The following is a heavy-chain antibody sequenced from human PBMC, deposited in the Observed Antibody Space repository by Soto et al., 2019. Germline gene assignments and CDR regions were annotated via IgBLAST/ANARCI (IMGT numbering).Heavy chain of an antibody. V-gene: IGHV4-30-4*01. CDR2: IYHSGST. Sequence: SETLSLTCTVSGGSISSGDYYWSWIRQPPGKGLEWIGYIYHSGSTYYNPSLKSRVTISVDTSKNQFSLNLSSVTAADTAVYYCVRVVYSAVVVTARDWLDPWGQGTLVTASS. D-gene: IGHD2-15*01. J-gene: IGHJ5*02. CDR1: GGSISSGDYY. CDR3: VRVVYSAVVVTARDWLDP.